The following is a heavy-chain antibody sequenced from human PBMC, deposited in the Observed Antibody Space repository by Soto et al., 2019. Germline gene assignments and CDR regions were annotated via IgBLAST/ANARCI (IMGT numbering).Heavy chain of an antibody. J-gene: IGHJ6*02. D-gene: IGHD3-3*01. CDR1: GGTFSSYA. V-gene: IGHV1-69*01. Sequence: QVQLVQSGAEVKKPGSSVKVSCKASGGTFSSYAISWVRQAPGQGLEWMGGIIPIFGTANYAQKFQGRVTITADESTSTAYMELSSLRSEDTAVYYCARSLDAVTIFGHYYYYGMDVWGQGTTVTVSS. CDR2: IIPIFGTA. CDR3: ARSLDAVTIFGHYYYYGMDV.